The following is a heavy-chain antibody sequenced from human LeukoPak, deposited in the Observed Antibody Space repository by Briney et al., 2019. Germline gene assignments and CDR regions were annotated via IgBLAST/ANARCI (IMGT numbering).Heavy chain of an antibody. D-gene: IGHD2-2*01. V-gene: IGHV3-7*01. CDR3: ARAYYPGYCSSTSCPNWFAP. CDR2: IKQDGSEK. CDR1: GFTFSSYW. J-gene: IGHJ5*02. Sequence: GGSLRLSCAASGFTFSSYWMSWVRQAPGKGLEWVANIKQDGSEKYYVDSVKGRFTISRDNAKNSLYLQMNSLRAEDTAVYYCARAYYPGYCSSTSCPNWFAPWGQGTLVTVSS.